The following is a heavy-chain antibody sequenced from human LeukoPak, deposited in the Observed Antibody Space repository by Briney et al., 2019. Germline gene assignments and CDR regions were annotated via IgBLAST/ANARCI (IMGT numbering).Heavy chain of an antibody. V-gene: IGHV3-53*01. CDR3: ARDSRSPHYMDV. J-gene: IGHJ6*03. CDR2: IYSGGST. Sequence: GASLRLSCAASGFTVSSNYMSWVRQAPGKGLEWVSVIYSGGSTYYADSVKGRFTISRDNSKNTLYLQMNSLRAEDTAVYYCARDSRSPHYMDVWGKGTTVTVSS. CDR1: GFTVSSNY.